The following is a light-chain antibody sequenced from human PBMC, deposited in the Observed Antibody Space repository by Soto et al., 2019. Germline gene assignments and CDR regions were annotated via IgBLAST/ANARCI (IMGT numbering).Light chain of an antibody. V-gene: IGLV2-8*01. J-gene: IGLJ1*01. CDR2: EVS. CDR1: SSDVGYYNY. CDR3: SSFTGGNNA. Sequence: QSVLTQPPSASGSPGQSVAISCTGTSSDVGYYNYVSWYQHHPGKAPRLMIYEVSKRPSGVPDRFSGSKSGNTATLTVSGLQAEDEADYYCSSFTGGNNAFGTGTKLTVL.